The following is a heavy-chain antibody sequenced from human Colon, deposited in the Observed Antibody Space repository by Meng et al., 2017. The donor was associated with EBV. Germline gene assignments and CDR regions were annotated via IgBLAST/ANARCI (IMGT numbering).Heavy chain of an antibody. CDR1: ELPSTSHA. J-gene: IGHJ4*02. CDR2: ITTNSVNA. D-gene: IGHD6-19*01. V-gene: IGHV7-4-1*02. CDR3: GTLKYTSGFYGPAY. Sequence: NNPVSAVKLTCKHSELPSTSHAVSWMWQYPGQELKWKVGITTNSVNALYAQEFTGRFVFSVYTSVSTADLQISSLKAEDTVVYYCGTLKYTSGFYGPAYWGQGALVTVSS.